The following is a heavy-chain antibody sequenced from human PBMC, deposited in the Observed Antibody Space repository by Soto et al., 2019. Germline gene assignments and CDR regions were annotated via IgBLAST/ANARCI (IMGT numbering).Heavy chain of an antibody. V-gene: IGHV3-23*01. CDR2: ISAGSEGA. Sequence: EVQLLESGGGLVQPGGALRLSCAASGFTFSSHAMSWVRQAPGKGLEWVSSISAGSEGAYYADSVKGRFTISRDNSTNPLYLQMNSLRAEDTAVYYCARDLWWYLHWGQGTLVTVSS. CDR3: ARDLWWYLH. J-gene: IGHJ4*02. D-gene: IGHD2-15*01. CDR1: GFTFSSHA.